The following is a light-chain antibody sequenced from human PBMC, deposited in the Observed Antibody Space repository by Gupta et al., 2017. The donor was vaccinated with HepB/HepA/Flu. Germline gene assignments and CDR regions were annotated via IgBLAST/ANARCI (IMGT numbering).Light chain of an antibody. CDR3: QQGNNYPYT. V-gene: IGKV1-5*03. CDR2: KAS. CDR1: QSISIS. J-gene: IGKJ2*01. Sequence: DIQMTQSPSTLSASVGDRVTITCRASQSISISLAWYQQKPGKAPNLLIYKASTLESGVPSRFSGGGSGTEFTLTISSLQPDDFATYYCQQGNNYPYTFGQGTNLEIK.